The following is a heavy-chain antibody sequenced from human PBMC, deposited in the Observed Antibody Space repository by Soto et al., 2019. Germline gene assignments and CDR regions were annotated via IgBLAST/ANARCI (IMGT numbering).Heavy chain of an antibody. V-gene: IGHV1-18*01. CDR1: GYTFTGYG. D-gene: IGHD1-26*01. CDR3: GRDGSGGLIDA. J-gene: IGHJ3*01. Sequence: QVQLVQSGAEVKKPGASVKVSCKTSGYTFTGYGINWVRQAPGHGLEWMGWISVFNGNTKYGQTIQDRVIMTTDTAKSTAYMALRSPRYYDTAVYFCGRDGSGGLIDAWGQGTMLIVSS. CDR2: ISVFNGNT.